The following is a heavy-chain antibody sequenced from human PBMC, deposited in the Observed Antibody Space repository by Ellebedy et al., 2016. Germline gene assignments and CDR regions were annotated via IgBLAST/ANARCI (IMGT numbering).Heavy chain of an antibody. D-gene: IGHD3-10*01. J-gene: IGHJ3*02. CDR3: ARGNSGLLLWFGELSGAFDI. CDR2: IYYSGST. V-gene: IGHV4-61*08. CDR1: GFSLSTSGVG. Sequence: SGPTLVXPTQTLTLTCTFSGFSLSTSGVGVGWIRQPPGKGLEWIGYIYYSGSTNYNPSLKSRVTISVDTSKNQFSLKLSSVTAADTAVYYCARGNSGLLLWFGELSGAFDIWGQGTMVTVSS.